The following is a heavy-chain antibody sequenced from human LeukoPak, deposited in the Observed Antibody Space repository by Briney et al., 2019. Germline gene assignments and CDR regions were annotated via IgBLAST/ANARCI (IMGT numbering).Heavy chain of an antibody. D-gene: IGHD5-18*01. CDR2: IYYSGST. Sequence: PSETLSLTCTVSGGSISSSSYYWGWIRQPPGKGLEWIGSIYYSGSTYYNPSLKSRVTISVDTSKNQFSLKLSSVTAADTAVYYCASMRYGYDAFDIWGQGTMVTVSS. J-gene: IGHJ3*02. CDR1: GGSISSSSYY. V-gene: IGHV4-39*07. CDR3: ASMRYGYDAFDI.